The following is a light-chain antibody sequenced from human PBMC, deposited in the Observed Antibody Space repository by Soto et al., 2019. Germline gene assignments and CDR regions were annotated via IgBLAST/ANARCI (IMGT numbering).Light chain of an antibody. V-gene: IGKV1-5*03. CDR3: QHYNSPWT. CDR2: TAS. CDR1: QTISSL. Sequence: DIQMTQSPSTPSGSVGERVTITCLASQTISSLLAWYQQTPGTPPKLLIYTASTLKSGVPSSFSGSGSGTESTPTISRLPPDDVASYYRQHYNSPWTFGQGTKVDIK. J-gene: IGKJ1*01.